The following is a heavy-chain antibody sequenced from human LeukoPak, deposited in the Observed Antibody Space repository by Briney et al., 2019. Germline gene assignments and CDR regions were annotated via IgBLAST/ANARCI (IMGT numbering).Heavy chain of an antibody. V-gene: IGHV3-15*01. Sequence: GGSLRLSCAASGFTFSNAWMSWVRQAPGKGLEWVGRIKSKADGGTTGYAAPVKGRFTISRDDSKTTLYLQMNSLKAEDTAVYYCTTNHIAEDYWGQGTLVTVSS. CDR2: IKSKADGGTT. J-gene: IGHJ4*02. CDR1: GFTFSNAW. CDR3: TTNHIAEDY. D-gene: IGHD5-12*01.